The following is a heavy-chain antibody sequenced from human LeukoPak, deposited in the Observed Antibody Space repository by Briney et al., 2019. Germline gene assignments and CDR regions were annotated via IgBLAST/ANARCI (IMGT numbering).Heavy chain of an antibody. Sequence: SETLSLTCAVYGGSFSGYYWSWIRQPPRKGLEWIGEIDDGGSSKHNPSLTSRGTISVDPSKNQFSLKLTSVTAADTAVYYCARLGDSGYDYWRFDSWGQGTPVIVSS. J-gene: IGHJ4*02. V-gene: IGHV4-34*01. CDR3: ARLGDSGYDYWRFDS. CDR2: IDDGGSS. D-gene: IGHD5-12*01. CDR1: GGSFSGYY.